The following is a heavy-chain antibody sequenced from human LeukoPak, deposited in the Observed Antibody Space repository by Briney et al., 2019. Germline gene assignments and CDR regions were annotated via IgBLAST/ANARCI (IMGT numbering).Heavy chain of an antibody. J-gene: IGHJ1*01. CDR3: ASSYCSSTSCYTVYSQH. Sequence: GESLKISCKGSGYSFTSYWIGWVRQMPGKGLEWMGIIYPGDSDTRYSPSFQGQVTISADKSISTAYLQWSSLKASDTAMYYCASSYCSSTSCYTVYSQHWGQGTLVTVSS. CDR2: IYPGDSDT. V-gene: IGHV5-51*01. D-gene: IGHD2-2*02. CDR1: GYSFTSYW.